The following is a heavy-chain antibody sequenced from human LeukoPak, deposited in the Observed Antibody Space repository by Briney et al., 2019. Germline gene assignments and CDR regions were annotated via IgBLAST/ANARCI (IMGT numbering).Heavy chain of an antibody. CDR1: GYTFTIYD. Sequence: ASVKVSSKASGYTFTIYDINWVRQAPGERLEWMGWMNPNSSNTGYAQKFQDRVTMTRNTSISTAYMELSSLRSEDTAVYYCSRSVTPDYWGQRTLVTVSS. J-gene: IGHJ4*02. CDR3: SRSVTPDY. CDR2: MNPNSSNT. V-gene: IGHV1-8*01. D-gene: IGHD4-11*01.